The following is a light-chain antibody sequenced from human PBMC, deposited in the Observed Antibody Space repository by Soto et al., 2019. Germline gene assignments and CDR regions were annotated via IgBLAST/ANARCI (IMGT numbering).Light chain of an antibody. Sequence: EIVLTQSPGTLSLSPGERATLSCRASQSVSSSYLACYQQKPGQAPRILIYAASSRATGIPARFSGSGSGTDFSFTISRLEPEDFAVYYCQQYGNAPPYTFGQGTKLEIK. V-gene: IGKV3-20*01. J-gene: IGKJ2*01. CDR1: QSVSSSY. CDR2: AAS. CDR3: QQYGNAPPYT.